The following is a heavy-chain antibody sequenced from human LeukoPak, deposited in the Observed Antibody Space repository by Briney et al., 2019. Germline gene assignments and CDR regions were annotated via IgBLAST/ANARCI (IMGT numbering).Heavy chain of an antibody. CDR1: GYSISSGYY. CDR2: IYHSGSI. Sequence: SETLSLTYAVSGYSISSGYYWGWIPQPPGKGLEWIGSIYHSGSIYYNPSLKNRVTISVDTSKNQFSLKLSSVTAADTAVYYCARGYYDSSGYYWNYFDYWGQGTLVTVSS. CDR3: ARGYYDSSGYYWNYFDY. V-gene: IGHV4-38-2*01. J-gene: IGHJ4*02. D-gene: IGHD3-22*01.